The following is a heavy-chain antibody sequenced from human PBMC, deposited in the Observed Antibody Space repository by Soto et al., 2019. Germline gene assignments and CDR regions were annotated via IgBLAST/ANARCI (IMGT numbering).Heavy chain of an antibody. Sequence: PSETLSLTCTVSGDSISSSYWSWIRQAPGKGLEWIGNIYYGGSTNYNPSLKNRVTISVDTSKTQISLKLISVTAADTAVYYCARDAVYCISTTCFGFFDSWGQGTLVTVSS. CDR3: ARDAVYCISTTCFGFFDS. CDR2: IYYGGST. J-gene: IGHJ4*02. V-gene: IGHV4-59*01. D-gene: IGHD2-2*01. CDR1: GDSISSSY.